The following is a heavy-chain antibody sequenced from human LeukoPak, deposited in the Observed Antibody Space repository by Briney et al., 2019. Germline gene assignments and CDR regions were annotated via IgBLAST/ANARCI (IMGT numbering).Heavy chain of an antibody. J-gene: IGHJ4*02. CDR2: ISYDGSNK. CDR3: AKVATITSTYFDY. CDR1: GFTSSSYA. V-gene: IGHV3-30*18. D-gene: IGHD5-24*01. Sequence: PGGSLRLSCAASGFTSSSYAMHWVRQAPGKGLEWVAVISYDGSNKYYADSVKGRFTISRDNSKNTLYLQMNSLRAEDTAVYYCAKVATITSTYFDYWGQGTLVTVSP.